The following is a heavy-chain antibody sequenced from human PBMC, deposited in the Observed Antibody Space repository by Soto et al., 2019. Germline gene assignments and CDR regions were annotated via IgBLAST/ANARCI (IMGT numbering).Heavy chain of an antibody. J-gene: IGHJ4*02. Sequence: GGSLRLSCAASGFIFSDFAMHWVRQAPGKGLEWVAEIWYDGSNEYYGDSVKGRFTISRDNSKSTLYLQLNSLRAEDTAVYYCARVPEAGRPLFDYWGQGALVTVSS. V-gene: IGHV3-33*01. CDR3: ARVPEAGRPLFDY. D-gene: IGHD6-6*01. CDR2: IWYDGSNE. CDR1: GFIFSDFA.